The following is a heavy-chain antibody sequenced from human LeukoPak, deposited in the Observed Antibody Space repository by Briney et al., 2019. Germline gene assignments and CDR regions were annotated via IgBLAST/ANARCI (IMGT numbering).Heavy chain of an antibody. V-gene: IGHV1-18*04. CDR1: GYTFNHHG. CDR2: VSCFNGDT. D-gene: IGHD6-19*01. J-gene: IGHJ4*02. Sequence: EASVKVSCKASGYTFNHHGISWVRQAPGQGLEWMGWVSCFNGDTNYAQKFQGRVTMTRDTSTTTAYMELRSLRSDDTALYYCARDPTNTSGRYAYHDYWGQGTLVTVSS. CDR3: ARDPTNTSGRYAYHDY.